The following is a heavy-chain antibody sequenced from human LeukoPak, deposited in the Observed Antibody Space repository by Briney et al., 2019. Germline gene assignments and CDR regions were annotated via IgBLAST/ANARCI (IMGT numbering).Heavy chain of an antibody. CDR1: GFTFDDYA. D-gene: IGHD3-22*01. Sequence: GRSLRLSCAASGFTFDDYAMHWVRQAPGNGLEWVSGISWNSGSIGYADSVKGRLTISRDNAKNSLYLQMNSLRAEDMALYYCAKVATRYYDSSGYYSHYFDYWGQGTLVTVSS. J-gene: IGHJ4*02. V-gene: IGHV3-9*03. CDR2: ISWNSGSI. CDR3: AKVATRYYDSSGYYSHYFDY.